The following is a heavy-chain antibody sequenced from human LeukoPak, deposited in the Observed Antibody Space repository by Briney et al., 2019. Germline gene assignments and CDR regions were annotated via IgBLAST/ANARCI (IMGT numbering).Heavy chain of an antibody. Sequence: SETLSLTCAVHGGSFSGYYWSWIRQPPGKGLEWIGEINHSGSTNYNPSLKSRVTISVDTSKNQFSLKLSSVTAADTAVYYCARAGFRFFDIWGQGTMVTVSS. D-gene: IGHD1-14*01. CDR3: ARAGFRFFDI. CDR2: INHSGST. CDR1: GGSFSGYY. J-gene: IGHJ3*02. V-gene: IGHV4-34*01.